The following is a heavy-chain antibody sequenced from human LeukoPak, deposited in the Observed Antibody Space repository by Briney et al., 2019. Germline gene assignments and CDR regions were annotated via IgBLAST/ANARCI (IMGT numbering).Heavy chain of an antibody. V-gene: IGHV3-30-3*01. CDR3: ARLVVTVYDAFDI. CDR1: GFTFSSYA. CDR2: ISYDGSNK. J-gene: IGHJ3*02. Sequence: GRSLRLSCAASGFTFSSYAMHWVRQAPGKGLEWVAVISYDGSNKYYADSVKGRFTISGDNSKNTLYLQMNSLRAEDTAVYYCARLVVTVYDAFDIWGQGTMVTVSS. D-gene: IGHD2-21*02.